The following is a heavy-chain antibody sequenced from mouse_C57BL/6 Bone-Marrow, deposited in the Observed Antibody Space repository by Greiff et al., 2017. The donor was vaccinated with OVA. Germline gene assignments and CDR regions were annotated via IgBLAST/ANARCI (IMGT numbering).Heavy chain of an antibody. Sequence: VQLQQPGAELVKPGASVKLSCKASGYTFTSYWMHWVKQRPGQGLEWIGMIHPNSGSTNYNEKFKSKATLTVDKSSSTAYMQLSSLTSEDSAVYYCASSGYVPYFDYWGQGTTLTVSS. V-gene: IGHV1-64*01. CDR2: IHPNSGST. J-gene: IGHJ2*01. CDR3: ASSGYVPYFDY. D-gene: IGHD3-2*02. CDR1: GYTFTSYW.